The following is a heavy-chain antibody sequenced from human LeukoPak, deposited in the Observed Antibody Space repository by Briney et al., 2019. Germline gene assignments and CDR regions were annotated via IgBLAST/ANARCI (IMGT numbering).Heavy chain of an antibody. V-gene: IGHV3-23*01. CDR2: FSGSGGST. J-gene: IGHJ4*02. CDR3: AKGVGSWYYYNY. Sequence: PGGSLRLSCAASGFTFSSYAMSWVRQAPGKGLEWVSGFSGSGGSTYYADSVKGRFITSRDNSKNTLYLQMNSLRAEDTAVYYCAKGVGSWYYYNYWGQGTLVTVSS. D-gene: IGHD6-13*01. CDR1: GFTFSSYA.